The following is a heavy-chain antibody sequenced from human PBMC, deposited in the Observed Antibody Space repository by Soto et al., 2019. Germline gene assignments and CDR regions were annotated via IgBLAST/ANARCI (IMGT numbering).Heavy chain of an antibody. CDR2: IYYSGST. Sequence: SETLSLTCTVSGGSISSYYWSWIRQPPGKGLEWIGYIYYSGSTNYNPFLKSRVTISVDTSKNQFSLKLSSVTAADTAVYYCARGLEMATSDYWGQGTLVTVSS. D-gene: IGHD5-12*01. CDR3: ARGLEMATSDY. V-gene: IGHV4-59*01. J-gene: IGHJ4*02. CDR1: GGSISSYY.